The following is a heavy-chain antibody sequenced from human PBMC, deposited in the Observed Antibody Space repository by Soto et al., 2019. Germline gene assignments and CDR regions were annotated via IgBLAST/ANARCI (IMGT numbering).Heavy chain of an antibody. CDR3: ERVRYSSKTIKGLDY. J-gene: IGHJ4*02. V-gene: IGHV3-33*01. Sequence: GGSLRLSCAASGFTFSSYGMHWVRQAPGKGLEWVAVIWYDGSNKYYADSVKGRFTISRDNSKNTLYLQMNSLRAEDTAVYYCERVRYSSKTIKGLDYWGQGTLVTVSS. CDR1: GFTFSSYG. CDR2: IWYDGSNK. D-gene: IGHD6-13*01.